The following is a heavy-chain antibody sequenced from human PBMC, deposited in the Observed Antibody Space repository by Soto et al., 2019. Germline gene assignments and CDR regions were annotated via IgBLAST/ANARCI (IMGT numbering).Heavy chain of an antibody. CDR1: GGSVGSADHY. Sequence: PSETLSLTCTVSGGSVGSADHYWSWIRQTPGKGLEWIGYIYYSGITYYTPSLKSRVSMTVDTSKDQFSLKLHSVTAADTAIYYCARDLNDYPNWFDPWGQGILVTVSS. CDR2: IYYSGIT. CDR3: ARDLNDYPNWFDP. J-gene: IGHJ5*02. D-gene: IGHD4-17*01. V-gene: IGHV4-30-4*01.